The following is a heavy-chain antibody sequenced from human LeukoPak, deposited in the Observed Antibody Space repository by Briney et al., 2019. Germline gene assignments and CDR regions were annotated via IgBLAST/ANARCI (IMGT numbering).Heavy chain of an antibody. D-gene: IGHD6-13*01. CDR3: ERGGTIAAAGGMFFDY. J-gene: IGHJ4*02. V-gene: IGHV1-2*02. Sequence: ASVTVSCKASGYTFTGYHMHWVRQAPGQGLGWMGWTNPYSGDTYYAQRFQGRVTLTRDTSISTAYMELSRLGSDDTAVYYCERGGTIAAAGGMFFDYWGQGTLVTVSS. CDR2: TNPYSGDT. CDR1: GYTFTGYH.